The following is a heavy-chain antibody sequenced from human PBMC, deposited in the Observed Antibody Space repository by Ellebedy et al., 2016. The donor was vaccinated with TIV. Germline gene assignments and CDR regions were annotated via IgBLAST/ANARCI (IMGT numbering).Heavy chain of an antibody. CDR3: ARDPPSVRTRTWA. CDR1: GITISDNY. V-gene: IGHV3-66*01. Sequence: GGSLRLSXAVSGITISDNYLRWVRQAPGKGLEWVSLIYSRGDTYYADSVKGRFTISRDNANNILYLQMNNLRAEDTAVYFCARDPPSVRTRTWAWGRGALVTVSS. CDR2: IYSRGDT. J-gene: IGHJ4*02. D-gene: IGHD1-14*01.